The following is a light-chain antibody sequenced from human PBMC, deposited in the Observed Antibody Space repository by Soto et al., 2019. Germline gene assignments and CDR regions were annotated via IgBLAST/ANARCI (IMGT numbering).Light chain of an antibody. CDR3: QQYGSSRT. CDR1: QTVSSSY. V-gene: IGKV3-20*01. J-gene: IGKJ1*01. CDR2: GAA. Sequence: IVVTQSPGPLALSPGERATLSCGASQTVSSSYLAWYQQKPGQAPRRLIYGAASRATGIPDRFTGRGSGTDFTLTISRLEPEDFAVYYCQQYGSSRTFGQGTKVDSK.